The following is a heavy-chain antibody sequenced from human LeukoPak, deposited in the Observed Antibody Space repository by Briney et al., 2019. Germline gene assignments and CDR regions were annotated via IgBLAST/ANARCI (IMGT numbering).Heavy chain of an antibody. J-gene: IGHJ4*02. V-gene: IGHV3-21*01. Sequence: PGGSLRLSCAASRFTFSSYSMNWVRQAPGKGLEWVSSISSSSSYIYYADSVKGRFTTSRDNAKNSLYLQMNSLRAEDTAVYYCARAKDNTIFGVVIPYWGQGTLVTVSS. CDR2: ISSSSSYI. D-gene: IGHD3-3*01. CDR3: ARAKDNTIFGVVIPY. CDR1: RFTFSSYS.